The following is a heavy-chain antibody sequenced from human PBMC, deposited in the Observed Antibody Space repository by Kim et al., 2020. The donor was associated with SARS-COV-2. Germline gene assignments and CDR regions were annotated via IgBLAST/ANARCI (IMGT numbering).Heavy chain of an antibody. CDR1: GFTFSTYA. CDR3: VRGEGNYFFPFDY. J-gene: IGHJ4*02. D-gene: IGHD3-10*01. Sequence: GGSLRLSCAASGFTFSTYAMTWVRQAPGKGLECISGVSAGGGSTSYPDSVKGRFTVSRDNSKNTVYLQMTSLRVEDTAVYYCVRGEGNYFFPFDYWGQG. CDR2: VSAGGGST. V-gene: IGHV3-23*01.